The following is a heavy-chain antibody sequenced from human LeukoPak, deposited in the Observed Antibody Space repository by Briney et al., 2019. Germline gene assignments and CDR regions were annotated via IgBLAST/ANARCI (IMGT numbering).Heavy chain of an antibody. V-gene: IGHV4-39*01. D-gene: IGHD6-19*01. CDR3: ARSPQQWLVRVTGAFDI. Sequence: PSETLSLTCTVSGGSISSSSYYWGWLRQPPRKGLEWIGSIYYSGSTYYNPSLKSRVTISVDTSKNQFSLKLSSVTAADTAVYYCARSPQQWLVRVTGAFDIWGQGTMVTVSS. CDR2: IYYSGST. CDR1: GGSISSSSYY. J-gene: IGHJ3*02.